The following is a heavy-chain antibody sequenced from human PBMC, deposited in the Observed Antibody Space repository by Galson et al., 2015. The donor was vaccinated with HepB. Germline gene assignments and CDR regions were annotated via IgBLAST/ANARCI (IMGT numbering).Heavy chain of an antibody. J-gene: IGHJ4*02. CDR3: VRVHTPLGDINAHMTD. Sequence: SLRLSCAVSGFTFSNYWMSWVRQAPGTGLEWVANINKDVSDRRYVDSVKGRFTISRDNAKNELYLQMTSLRGEDTAMYYCVRVHTPLGDINAHMTDWGRGTLVAVSS. CDR2: INKDVSDR. D-gene: IGHD2-21*02. CDR1: GFTFSNYW. V-gene: IGHV3-7*05.